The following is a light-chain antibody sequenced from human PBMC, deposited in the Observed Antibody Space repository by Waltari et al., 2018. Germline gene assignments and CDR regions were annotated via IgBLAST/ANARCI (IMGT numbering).Light chain of an antibody. Sequence: QSALTQPASVSGSPGQSITISCTGTSSDVGGYNYVSWYQQHPGKAPKLMIYEVSNRPSWVSNRFAGSKAGNTASLTISGLQAEDEADYYCSSYTSSSTLVVGGGTKLTVL. J-gene: IGLJ2*01. CDR3: SSYTSSSTLV. CDR2: EVS. CDR1: SSDVGGYNY. V-gene: IGLV2-14*01.